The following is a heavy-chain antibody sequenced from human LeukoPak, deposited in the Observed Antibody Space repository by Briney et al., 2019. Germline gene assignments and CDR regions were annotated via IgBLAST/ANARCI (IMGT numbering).Heavy chain of an antibody. V-gene: IGHV3-48*01. D-gene: IGHD1-26*01. J-gene: IGHJ4*02. CDR2: ISSSSSTI. Sequence: PGGSLRLSCAASGFTFSSYSMNWVRQAPGKGLEWVSYISSSSSTIYYADSVKGRFTISRDNAKNSLYLQMNSLRAEDTAVYYCARDGGYSGSYSYFDYWGQGTLVTVSS. CDR1: GFTFSSYS. CDR3: ARDGGYSGSYSYFDY.